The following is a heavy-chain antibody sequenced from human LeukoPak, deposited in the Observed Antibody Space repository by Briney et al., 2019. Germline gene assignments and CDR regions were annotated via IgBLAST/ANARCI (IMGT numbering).Heavy chain of an antibody. Sequence: SETLSLTCTVSGGSLSSYYWSWLRQPPGKGLEWIGYIYYSGSTNYNPSLKSRVTISVDTSKNQFSLKLSSVTAADTAVYYCATQTSWIQQFGYYYYGMDVWGQGTTVTVSS. D-gene: IGHD5-18*01. V-gene: IGHV4-59*01. J-gene: IGHJ6*02. CDR3: ATQTSWIQQFGYYYYGMDV. CDR2: IYYSGST. CDR1: GGSLSSYY.